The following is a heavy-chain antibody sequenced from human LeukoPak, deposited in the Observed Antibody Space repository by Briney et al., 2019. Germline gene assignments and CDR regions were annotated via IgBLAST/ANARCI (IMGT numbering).Heavy chain of an antibody. CDR3: ARDPIVGATLDHFDY. CDR1: GFTFSSYW. J-gene: IGHJ4*02. V-gene: IGHV3-7*01. D-gene: IGHD1-26*01. Sequence: GGSLRLSCAASGFTFSSYWMSWVRQAPGKGLEWVANIKQDGSEKYYVDSVKGRFTISRDNAKNSLYLQMNSLRAEDTAVYYCARDPIVGATLDHFDYWGQGTLVTVSS. CDR2: IKQDGSEK.